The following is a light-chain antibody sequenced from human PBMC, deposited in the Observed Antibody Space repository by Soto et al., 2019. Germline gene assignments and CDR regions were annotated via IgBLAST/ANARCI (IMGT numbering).Light chain of an antibody. CDR1: QSISSY. CDR2: AAS. CDR3: QQSYSTPHT. V-gene: IGKV1-39*01. J-gene: IGKJ2*01. Sequence: DIQMTQSPSSLSASVGDRVTITCRASQSISSYLNWYQQKPGKATKLLMYAASSLQSGVPSRFSGSGSGTDFTLTISSLQPEDFATYYCQQSYSTPHTVGQGTKLEIK.